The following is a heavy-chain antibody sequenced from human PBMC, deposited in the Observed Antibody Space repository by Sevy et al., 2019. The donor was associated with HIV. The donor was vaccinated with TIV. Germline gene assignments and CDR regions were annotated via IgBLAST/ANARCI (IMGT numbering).Heavy chain of an antibody. CDR3: ARDRITYYYDSSGYYTSGYGMDV. D-gene: IGHD3-22*01. V-gene: IGHV3-53*01. CDR1: GFNVSSNY. CDR2: IYSGANT. Sequence: GGSLRLSCAASGFNVSSNYMNWIRQAPGKGLEWVSVIYSGANTYYVDSVKGRFTISRHTSKNTLYLQMNSMRAEDTAVYYCARDRITYYYDSSGYYTSGYGMDVWGQGTTVTVSS. J-gene: IGHJ6*02.